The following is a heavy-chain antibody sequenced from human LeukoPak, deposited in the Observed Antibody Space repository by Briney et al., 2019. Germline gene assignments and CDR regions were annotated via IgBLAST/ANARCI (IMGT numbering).Heavy chain of an antibody. Sequence: GGSLRLSCAASGFTFDDHGMNWVRQAPGKGLEWVSYITSSGSVIHYSDSVRGRFTISRDNAKSSLCLQMNSLRAEDTAIYYCARDWASPGPTTIWGQGTLVTVSS. CDR3: ARDWASPGPTTI. D-gene: IGHD1-26*01. J-gene: IGHJ4*02. V-gene: IGHV3-48*01. CDR2: ITSSGSVI. CDR1: GFTFDDHG.